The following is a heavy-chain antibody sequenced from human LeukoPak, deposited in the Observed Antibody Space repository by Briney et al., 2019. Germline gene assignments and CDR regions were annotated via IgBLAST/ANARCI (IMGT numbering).Heavy chain of an antibody. Sequence: GGSLRLSCAASGFTFSSYAMHWVRQAPGKGLEWVAVISYDGSNKYYADSVKGRFTISRDNSKNTLYLQMNSLRAEDTAIFYCAKDSGSSGWWYNLDYWGQGILVTVSS. J-gene: IGHJ4*02. CDR1: GFTFSSYA. V-gene: IGHV3-30-3*01. CDR2: ISYDGSNK. D-gene: IGHD6-19*01. CDR3: AKDSGSSGWWYNLDY.